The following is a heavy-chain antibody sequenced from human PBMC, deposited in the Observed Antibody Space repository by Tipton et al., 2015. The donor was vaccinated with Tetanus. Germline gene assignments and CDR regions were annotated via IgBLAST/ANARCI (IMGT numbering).Heavy chain of an antibody. CDR3: ARANYNFPKKGPFDS. J-gene: IGHJ4*02. Sequence: TLSLTCTVSGGSIISADHYWSWIRQPPGKGLEWLAYISYSGSTNSNYALKSRITISRDTSKNQISLKLTSVTAADTAVYYCARANYNFPKKGPFDSWSQGTLVIVSS. V-gene: IGHV4-61*08. CDR2: ISYSGST. CDR1: GGSIISADHY. D-gene: IGHD3-3*01.